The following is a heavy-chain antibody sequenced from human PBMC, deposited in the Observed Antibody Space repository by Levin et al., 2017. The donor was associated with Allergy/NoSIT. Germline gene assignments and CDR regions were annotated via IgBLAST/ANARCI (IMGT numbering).Heavy chain of an antibody. CDR2: IRSKANSYAT. D-gene: IGHD2-2*01. V-gene: IGHV3-73*01. CDR3: TPGVVVVPAAATDY. Sequence: GGSLRLSCAASGFTFSGSAMHWVRQASGKGLEWVGRIRSKANSYATAYAASVKGRFTISRDDSKNTAYLQMNSLKTEDTAVYYCTPGVVVVPAAATDYWGQGTLVTVSS. J-gene: IGHJ4*02. CDR1: GFTFSGSA.